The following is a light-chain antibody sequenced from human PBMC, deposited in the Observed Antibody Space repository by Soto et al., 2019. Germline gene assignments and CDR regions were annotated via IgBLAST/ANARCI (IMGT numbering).Light chain of an antibody. V-gene: IGLV1-40*01. CDR3: QSYENSLSVYV. CDR1: SSNIWGHYD. J-gene: IGLJ1*01. CDR2: CNS. Sequence: QTVVTQPPSVSGAPGPRVPISCTGSSSNIWGHYDVHWYQQLPGTAPKLLIYCNSNRTSGVPDRFSGSKSGTSASLAITGLQAEDEADYYCQSYENSLSVYVFGTGTKLTVL.